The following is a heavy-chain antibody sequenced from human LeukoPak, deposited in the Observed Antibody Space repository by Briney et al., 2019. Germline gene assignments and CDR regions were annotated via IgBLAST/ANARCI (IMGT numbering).Heavy chain of an antibody. J-gene: IGHJ6*04. CDR3: ARGSMVRGPRIMDV. D-gene: IGHD3-10*01. Sequence: ASVKVSCKASGYTFTSYDINWVRQATGQGLEWMGWINPNSGGTNYAQKFQGWVTMTRDTSISTAYMELSRLRSDDTAVYYCARGSMVRGPRIMDVWGKGTTVTVSS. V-gene: IGHV1-2*04. CDR1: GYTFTSYD. CDR2: INPNSGGT.